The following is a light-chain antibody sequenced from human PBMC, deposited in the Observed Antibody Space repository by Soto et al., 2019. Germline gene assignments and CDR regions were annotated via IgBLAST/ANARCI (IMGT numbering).Light chain of an antibody. CDR1: NSDVGIYDF. V-gene: IGLV2-14*01. CDR3: ISYTSEDVRYV. CDR2: EVS. J-gene: IGLJ1*01. Sequence: QSVLTQPASVSGTPGQSITISCTGSNSDVGIYDFVSWYQHHPGRAPKLIVSEVSHRPSGVSNRFSGSKSGNTASLTISGLQSEDEADYYCISYTSEDVRYVFGTGTKVNVL.